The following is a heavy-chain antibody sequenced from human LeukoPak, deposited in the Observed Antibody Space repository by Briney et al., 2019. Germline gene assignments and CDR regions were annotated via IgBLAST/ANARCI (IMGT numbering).Heavy chain of an antibody. Sequence: SVKVSCKASGYTFTGHYMHWVRQAPGQGLEWMGRIIPILGIANYAQKFQGRVTITADKSTSTAYMELSSLRSEDTAVYYCARDRSPGITIFGVVGYWGQGTLVTVSS. CDR1: GYTFTGHY. V-gene: IGHV1-69*04. D-gene: IGHD3-3*01. CDR3: ARDRSPGITIFGVVGY. CDR2: IIPILGIA. J-gene: IGHJ4*02.